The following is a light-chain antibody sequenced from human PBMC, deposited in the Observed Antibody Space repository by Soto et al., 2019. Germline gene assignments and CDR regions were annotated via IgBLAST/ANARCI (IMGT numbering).Light chain of an antibody. CDR2: SNN. V-gene: IGLV1-44*01. Sequence: QLVLTQPPSASGTPGQRVTISCSGSSSNIGSNTVNWYQQLPGTAPKLLIYSNNQRPSGVPDRFSGSKSGTSASLAISGLQSEDEADYYCAAWDDSLNGLFGTGTKLTVL. J-gene: IGLJ1*01. CDR1: SSNIGSNT. CDR3: AAWDDSLNGL.